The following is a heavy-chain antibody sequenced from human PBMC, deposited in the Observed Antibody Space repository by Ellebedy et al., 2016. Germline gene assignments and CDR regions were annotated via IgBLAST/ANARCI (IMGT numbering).Heavy chain of an antibody. J-gene: IGHJ3*02. Sequence: GESLKISXAASGFTFSSYAMHWVRQAPGKGLEWVAVISYDGSNKYYADSVKGRFTISRDNSKNTLWLQMNTLRVEDTAVYYCEGSNGDAFDIWGQGTLVTVSS. CDR1: GFTFSSYA. V-gene: IGHV3-30*14. CDR3: EGSNGDAFDI. D-gene: IGHD7-27*01. CDR2: ISYDGSNK.